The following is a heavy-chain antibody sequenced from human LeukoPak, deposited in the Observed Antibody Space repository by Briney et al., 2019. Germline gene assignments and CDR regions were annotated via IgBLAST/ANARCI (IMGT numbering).Heavy chain of an antibody. CDR2: INHSGST. Sequence: SETLSLTCGVYGGSFSGYYWSWIRQPPGKGLEWIGEINHSGSTNYNPSLKSQVTISVDTSKNQFSLKLSSVTAADTAVYYCARTGVAVAGTIVPYYYYYMDVWGKGTTVTVSS. CDR1: GGSFSGYY. CDR3: ARTGVAVAGTIVPYYYYYMDV. V-gene: IGHV4-34*01. D-gene: IGHD6-19*01. J-gene: IGHJ6*03.